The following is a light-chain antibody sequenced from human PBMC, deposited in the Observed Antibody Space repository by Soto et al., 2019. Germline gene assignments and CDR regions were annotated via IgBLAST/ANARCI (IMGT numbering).Light chain of an antibody. CDR2: GAS. J-gene: IGKJ1*01. CDR3: QYYGRSPWT. CDR1: QSVGSRY. Sequence: ERVLTQSPGTLSLSPGERATLSCRASQSVGSRYLAWYQQKPGQAPRLLIYGASSRATGIPDRFSGSGSGTDFTLTVSRLEPEDFAVYYCQYYGRSPWTVGQGTKVEIK. V-gene: IGKV3-20*01.